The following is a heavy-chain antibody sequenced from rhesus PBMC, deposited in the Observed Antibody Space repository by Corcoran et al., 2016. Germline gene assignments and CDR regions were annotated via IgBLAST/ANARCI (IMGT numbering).Heavy chain of an antibody. CDR1: GYSFTSYW. D-gene: IGHD4-29*01. Sequence: EVQLVQSGAEVKRPGESLKISCKTYGYSFTSYWISWVRQMPGKGLEWMGAIDPSDSDTRYSPSFQGQVTISADKSISTAYLQWSSLKASDSATYYCAKAYGSSYLSSYGLDSWGQGVVVTVSS. CDR2: IDPSDSDT. J-gene: IGHJ6*01. CDR3: AKAYGSSYLSSYGLDS. V-gene: IGHV5-2*01.